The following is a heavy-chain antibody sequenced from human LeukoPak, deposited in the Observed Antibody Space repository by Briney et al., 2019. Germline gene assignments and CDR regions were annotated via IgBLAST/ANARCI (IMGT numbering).Heavy chain of an antibody. CDR2: INPNSGGT. Sequence: ASVKVSCKASGYTFTGYYMHWVRQAPGQGLEWMGRINPNSGGTNYAQKFQGRVTMTRDTSISTAYMELSRLSSDDTAVYYCARGDMIVVVSDFDYWGQGTLVTVSS. CDR1: GYTFTGYY. V-gene: IGHV1-2*06. CDR3: ARGDMIVVVSDFDY. D-gene: IGHD3-22*01. J-gene: IGHJ4*02.